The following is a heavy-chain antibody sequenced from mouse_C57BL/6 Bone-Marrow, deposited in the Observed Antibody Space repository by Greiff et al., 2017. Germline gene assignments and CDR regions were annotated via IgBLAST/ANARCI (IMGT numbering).Heavy chain of an antibody. Sequence: EVMLVESGGDLVKPGGSLKLSCAASGFTFSSYGMSWVRQTPDNRLEWVATISSGGSYTSYPDSVKGRFTISRDNAKNTLYLQMSSLKSEDTAMYYCARHRSHPDYFDYWGKGTTLTVAS. CDR2: ISSGGSYT. J-gene: IGHJ2*01. D-gene: IGHD6-1*01. CDR1: GFTFSSYG. V-gene: IGHV5-6*01. CDR3: ARHRSHPDYFDY.